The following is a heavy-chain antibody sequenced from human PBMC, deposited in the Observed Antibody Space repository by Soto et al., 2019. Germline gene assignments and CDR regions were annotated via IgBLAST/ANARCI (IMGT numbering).Heavy chain of an antibody. CDR3: AHRRNYDGSWNEGVFDY. V-gene: IGHV2-5*02. CDR2: IYWDDDK. J-gene: IGHJ4*02. CDR1: GFSLTSRPVG. D-gene: IGHD3-16*01. Sequence: QITLKESGPTLVKPTQTLTLTCTFSGFSLTSRPVGVGWVRQPPGKALEWLAFIYWDDDKRYSPSLRSTLTVTKXXSXNXAVLTLTNMDPVDTASYYCAHRRNYDGSWNEGVFDYWGQGILVTVSS.